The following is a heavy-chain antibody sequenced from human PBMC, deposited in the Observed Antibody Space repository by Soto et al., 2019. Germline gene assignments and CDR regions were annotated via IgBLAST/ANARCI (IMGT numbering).Heavy chain of an antibody. J-gene: IGHJ3*02. V-gene: IGHV4-59*01. CDR2: IYYSGST. CDR3: ARWVRTFSRLKPRDPLAI. CDR1: GGSISSYY. Sequence: TSETLSLTCTVSGGSISSYYWSWIRQPPGKGLEWIGYIYYSGSTNYNPSLKSRVTISVDTSKNQFSLKLSSVTAADTAVYYCARWVRTFSRLKPRDPLAIWGQGTMVTVSS. D-gene: IGHD3-16*01.